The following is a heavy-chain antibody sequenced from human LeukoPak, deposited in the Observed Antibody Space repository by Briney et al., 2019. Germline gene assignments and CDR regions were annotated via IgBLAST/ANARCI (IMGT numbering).Heavy chain of an antibody. J-gene: IGHJ4*02. CDR3: ARLLRWVYYFDY. CDR1: GDSISISNYY. V-gene: IGHV4-39*01. D-gene: IGHD6-13*01. Sequence: SSETLSLTCTVSGDSISISNYYWDWVRQPPGKGLEWIGSIYYSGTTYYNPSLKSRVTMSVDMSKNQFSLKLNSVTAADTAVYYCARLLRWVYYFDYWGQGTLVTVSS. CDR2: IYYSGTT.